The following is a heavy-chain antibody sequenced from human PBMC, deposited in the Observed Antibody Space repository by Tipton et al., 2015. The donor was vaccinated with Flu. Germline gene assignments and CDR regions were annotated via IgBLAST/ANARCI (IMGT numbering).Heavy chain of an antibody. CDR1: GGSISSYY. V-gene: IGHV4-59*01. CDR2: IYYSGST. J-gene: IGHJ6*02. Sequence: TLSLTCTVSGGSISSYYWSWIRQPPGKGLEWIWYIYYSGSTNYNPSLKSRVTITVDTSKNQFSLKLSSVTATDTAVYYCARDRPNYYYYGRDVWGQATTVTVSS. CDR3: ARDRPNYYYYGRDV.